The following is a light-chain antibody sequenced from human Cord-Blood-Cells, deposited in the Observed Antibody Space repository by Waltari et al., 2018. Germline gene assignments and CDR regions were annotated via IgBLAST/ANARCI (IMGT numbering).Light chain of an antibody. CDR3: QAWDSSTVV. CDR1: KLGDKY. J-gene: IGLJ2*01. V-gene: IGLV3-1*01. CDR2: QDS. Sequence: SYELTQPPSVSVSPGQTASIPCSGDKLGDKYACWYQQKPGQSPGVAIYQDSKRPSGIPELFSGSNSGNTATLTISGTQAMDEADYYCQAWDSSTVVFGGGTKLTVL.